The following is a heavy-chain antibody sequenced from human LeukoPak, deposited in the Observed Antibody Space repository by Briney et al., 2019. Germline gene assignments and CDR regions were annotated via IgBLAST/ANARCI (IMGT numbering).Heavy chain of an antibody. D-gene: IGHD6-19*01. J-gene: IGHJ6*02. CDR2: ISSSSYI. CDR1: GFTFSSYS. CDR3: ARDRVAVAGTEYYYYYYGMDV. Sequence: PGGSLRLSCAASGFTFSSYSMNWVRQAPGKGLEWVSSISSSSYIYYADSVKGRFTISRDNAKNSLYLQMNSLRAEDTAVYYCARDRVAVAGTEYYYYYYGMDVWGQGTTVTVSS. V-gene: IGHV3-21*01.